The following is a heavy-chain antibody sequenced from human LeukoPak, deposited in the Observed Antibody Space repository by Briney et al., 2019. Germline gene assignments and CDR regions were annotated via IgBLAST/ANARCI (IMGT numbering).Heavy chain of an antibody. J-gene: IGHJ4*02. D-gene: IGHD3-3*01. CDR1: GGSISSSSYY. Sequence: PSETLSLTCTVSGGSISSSSYYWGWIRQPPGKGLEWIGSIYYSGSTYYNPSLKSRVTISVDTSKSQFSLKLSSVTAADTAVYYCARQRADTYYDFWSGYFYFDYWGQGTLVTVSS. CDR3: ARQRADTYYDFWSGYFYFDY. V-gene: IGHV4-39*01. CDR2: IYYSGST.